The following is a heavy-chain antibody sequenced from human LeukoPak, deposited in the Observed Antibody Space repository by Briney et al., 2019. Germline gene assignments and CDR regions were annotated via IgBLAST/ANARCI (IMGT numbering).Heavy chain of an antibody. J-gene: IGHJ4*02. CDR2: NNHSGST. CDR3: ARGPYYYDSSGQHGGDY. V-gene: IGHV4-34*01. CDR1: CGGFSWYY. D-gene: IGHD3-22*01. Sequence: SSETLVLPRALSCGGFSWYYLSLIPPPPPKGAGWGGGNNHSGSTNYNPSLKSRVTISVDTSKNQFSLKLSSVTAADTAVYYCARGPYYYDSSGQHGGDYWGQGTLVTVSS.